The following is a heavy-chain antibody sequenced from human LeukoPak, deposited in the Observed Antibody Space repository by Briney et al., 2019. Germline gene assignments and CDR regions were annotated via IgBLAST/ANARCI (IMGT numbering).Heavy chain of an antibody. D-gene: IGHD6-19*01. V-gene: IGHV4-39*07. CDR2: IHYSGST. J-gene: IGHJ6*03. Sequence: SETLSLTCSVTGGSISSNSYYWGWIRQPPGKGLEWIGSIHYSGSTNYNPSLKSRLTISVDTSKNQFSLRLSSVTVADTAVYYCANLTGYSSGWYSDYTGYMDVWGKGTTVTVSS. CDR3: ANLTGYSSGWYSDYTGYMDV. CDR1: GGSISSNSYY.